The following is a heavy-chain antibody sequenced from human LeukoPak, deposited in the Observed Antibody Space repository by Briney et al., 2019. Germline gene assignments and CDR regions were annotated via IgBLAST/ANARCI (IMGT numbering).Heavy chain of an antibody. CDR3: ARPQFSSNWYEGVDY. CDR1: GFTFSSYP. D-gene: IGHD6-13*01. CDR2: ISSDGSSK. Sequence: GGSLRLSCAASGFTFSSYPLHWVRQAPGKGLGWVALISSDGSSKYYAGSVRGRFTISRDNSKNTLYLQLNSLRPEDTAVYFCARPQFSSNWYEGVDYWGQGNLVTVSS. V-gene: IGHV3-30-3*01. J-gene: IGHJ4*02.